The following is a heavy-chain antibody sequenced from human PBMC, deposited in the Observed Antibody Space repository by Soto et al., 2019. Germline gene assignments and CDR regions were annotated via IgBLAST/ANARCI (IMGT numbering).Heavy chain of an antibody. CDR2: INSDGSST. V-gene: IGHV3-74*01. CDR3: ARELGYDFEP. CDR1: GFTFSNYW. J-gene: IGHJ5*02. Sequence: PGGSLRLSCAASGFTFSNYWMHWVRQAPGKGLGWVSRINSDGSSTNYAESVKGRFTISRDNAKNTLYLQMNSLRAEDTAAYYCARELGYDFEPWGEGTRVSDS. D-gene: IGHD3-3*01.